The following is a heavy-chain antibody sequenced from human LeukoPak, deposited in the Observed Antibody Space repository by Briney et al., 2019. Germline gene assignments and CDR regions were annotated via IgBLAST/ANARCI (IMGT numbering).Heavy chain of an antibody. Sequence: PGGSLRLSCAASGFTFSDHYMDWVRQAPGKGLEWVGRITNKPKSYNTEYAASVKGRFTISRDDSKNSLYLQMNSLKTEDTAVYYCAKGDDFWSGYTPPDYWGQGTLVTVSS. J-gene: IGHJ4*02. D-gene: IGHD3-3*01. CDR3: AKGDDFWSGYTPPDY. V-gene: IGHV3-72*01. CDR2: ITNKPKSYNT. CDR1: GFTFSDHY.